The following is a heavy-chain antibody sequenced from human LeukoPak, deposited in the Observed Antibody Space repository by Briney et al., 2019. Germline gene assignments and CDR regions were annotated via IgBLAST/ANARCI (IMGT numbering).Heavy chain of an antibody. J-gene: IGHJ4*02. CDR2: IRYDGSNK. D-gene: IGHD5-18*01. CDR3: ARSSGYSYGYYGHYFDY. Sequence: PGGSLRLSCAASGFTFSSYGMHWVRQAPGKGLEWVAFIRYDGSNKYYADSVKGRFTISRDNSKNTLYLQMNSLRAEDTAVYYCARSSGYSYGYYGHYFDYWGQGTLVTVSS. V-gene: IGHV3-30*02. CDR1: GFTFSSYG.